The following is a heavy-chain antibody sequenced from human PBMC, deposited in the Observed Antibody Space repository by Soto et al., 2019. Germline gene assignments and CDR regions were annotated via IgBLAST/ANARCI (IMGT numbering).Heavy chain of an antibody. CDR2: IKQDASAK. Sequence: EVQLVESGGGLVQPGGSLTLSCAASGFTFGSYWMSWVRQPPGKGLEWVANIKQDASAKYYVDSVKGRFTISRDNAKDPLFREMGSLRADDTAVYYCARGGETVVGEFDPWGQGTLVTVSSGWTICHCDYYCYYYMDAWGKGTTVTVSS. CDR1: GFTFGSYW. D-gene: IGHD2-2*01. CDR3: ARGGETVVGEFDPWGQGTLVTVSSGWTICHCDYYCYYYMDA. V-gene: IGHV3-7*01. J-gene: IGHJ6*03.